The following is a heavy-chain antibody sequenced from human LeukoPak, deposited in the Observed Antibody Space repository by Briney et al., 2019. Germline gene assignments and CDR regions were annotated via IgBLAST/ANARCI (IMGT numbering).Heavy chain of an antibody. D-gene: IGHD3-16*01. CDR1: GFTFDDYA. CDR3: ARDGGIIRFGGQDV. V-gene: IGHV3-9*01. CDR2: ISWNSGSI. Sequence: PGGSLRLSCAASGFTFDDYAMHWVRQAPGKGLEWVSGISWNSGSIGYADSVKGRFTISRDNAANSLYLQMNSLRVEDTAVYYCARDGGIIRFGGQDVWGQGTTVIVS. J-gene: IGHJ6*02.